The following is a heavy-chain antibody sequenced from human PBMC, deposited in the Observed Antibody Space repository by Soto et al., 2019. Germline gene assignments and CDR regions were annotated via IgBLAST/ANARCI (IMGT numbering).Heavy chain of an antibody. D-gene: IGHD2-2*01. CDR3: ARGRNIVVVPAAKLYYMDV. J-gene: IGHJ6*03. CDR1: GGSFSGYY. V-gene: IGHV4-34*01. CDR2: INHSGST. Sequence: SETLSLTCTVYGGSFSGYYWSWIRQPPGKGLEWIGEINHSGSTNYNPSLKSRVTISVDTSKNQFSLKLSSVTAADTAVYYCARGRNIVVVPAAKLYYMDVWGKGTTVTVSS.